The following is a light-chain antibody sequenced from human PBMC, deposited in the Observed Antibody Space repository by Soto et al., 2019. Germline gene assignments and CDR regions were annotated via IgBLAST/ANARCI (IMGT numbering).Light chain of an antibody. CDR3: GAWDSSLSTVL. CDR1: SSNIENSD. J-gene: IGLJ2*01. V-gene: IGLV1-51*01. Sequence: QSALTQPPSVSAAPGQKATISCSGSSSNIENSDVSWYQQFPGTAPKLLIYDNNERPSGIPDRFSGSKSGTSATLGITGLQTGDEADYFCGAWDSSLSTVLFGGGTKLTVL. CDR2: DNN.